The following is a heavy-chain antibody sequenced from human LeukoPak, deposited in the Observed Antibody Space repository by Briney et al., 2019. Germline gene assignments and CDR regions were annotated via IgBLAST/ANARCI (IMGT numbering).Heavy chain of an antibody. Sequence: GGSLRLSCAASGFTFSSYEMNWVRQAPGKGLEWVSYISSSGSTIYYADSVKGRFTISRDNTKNSLYLQMNSLRAEDTAVYYCARDFSNYFDYWGQGTLVTVSS. J-gene: IGHJ4*02. CDR3: ARDFSNYFDY. CDR2: ISSSGSTI. V-gene: IGHV3-48*03. CDR1: GFTFSSYE. D-gene: IGHD3-3*02.